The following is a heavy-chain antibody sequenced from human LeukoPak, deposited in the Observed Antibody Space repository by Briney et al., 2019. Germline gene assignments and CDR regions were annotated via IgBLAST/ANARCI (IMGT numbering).Heavy chain of an antibody. CDR1: GGSISSYD. D-gene: IGHD3-10*01. J-gene: IGHJ4*02. CDR2: IYASGNT. Sequence: SETLSLTCTVSGGSISSYDWSWIRQPAGKGPEWIGRIYASGNTRYNPSLKSRVTISVDTSKNQFSLKLISVTAADTAVYYCARSSYYGSGSWARPLDYWGQGTLVTVSS. CDR3: ARSSYYGSGSWARPLDY. V-gene: IGHV4-4*07.